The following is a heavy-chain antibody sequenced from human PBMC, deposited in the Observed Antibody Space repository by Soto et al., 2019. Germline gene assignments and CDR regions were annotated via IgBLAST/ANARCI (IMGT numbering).Heavy chain of an antibody. CDR3: ASASITMVRGVIGAFDI. Sequence: KQSQTLSLTCAISGDSVSSNSAAWNWIRQSPSRGLEWLGRTYYRSKWYNDYAVSVKSRITINPDTSKNQFSLQLNSVTPEDTAVYYCASASITMVRGVIGAFDIWGQGTMVTVSS. CDR1: GDSVSSNSAA. J-gene: IGHJ3*02. D-gene: IGHD3-10*01. CDR2: TYYRSKWYN. V-gene: IGHV6-1*01.